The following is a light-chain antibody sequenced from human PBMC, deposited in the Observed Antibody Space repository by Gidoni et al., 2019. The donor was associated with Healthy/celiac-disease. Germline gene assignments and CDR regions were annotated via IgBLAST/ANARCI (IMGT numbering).Light chain of an antibody. Sequence: DIQMTQSPSTLSASVGDRVTITCRASQSISSWVAWYQQKPGKDPKLLIYKASSLESGVPSRFSGSGSGTEFNLTSSSLQPDDFATYYCQQYNSYPWTFGQGTKVEIK. CDR1: QSISSW. CDR2: KAS. V-gene: IGKV1-5*03. J-gene: IGKJ1*01. CDR3: QQYNSYPWT.